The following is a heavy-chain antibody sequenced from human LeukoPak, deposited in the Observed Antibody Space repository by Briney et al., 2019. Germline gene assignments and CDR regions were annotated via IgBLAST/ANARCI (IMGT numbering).Heavy chain of an antibody. J-gene: IGHJ4*02. V-gene: IGHV4-39*07. Sequence: PSETLSLTCTVSGGSISSSSYYWGWILQPPGKGLEWIGSIYYSGSTYYSPSLKSRVTISVDTSKNQFSLKLSSVTAADTAVYYCARDPESSGWYVFDYWGQGTLVTVSS. CDR3: ARDPESSGWYVFDY. D-gene: IGHD6-19*01. CDR2: IYYSGST. CDR1: GGSISSSSYY.